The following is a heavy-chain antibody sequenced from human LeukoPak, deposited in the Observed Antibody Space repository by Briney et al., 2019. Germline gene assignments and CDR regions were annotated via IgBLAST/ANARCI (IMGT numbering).Heavy chain of an antibody. CDR1: GFTFSSYA. V-gene: IGHV3-23*01. J-gene: IGHJ4*02. CDR3: ARRALSSGYLYYFDY. Sequence: GGSLRLSCVASGFTFSSYAMSWVRQAPGKGLEWVSGISGGGGSIHYADSVKGRFTISRDNSKNTLYLQMNSLRAEDTAVYYCARRALSSGYLYYFDYWGQGTLVTVSS. CDR2: ISGGGGSI. D-gene: IGHD3-22*01.